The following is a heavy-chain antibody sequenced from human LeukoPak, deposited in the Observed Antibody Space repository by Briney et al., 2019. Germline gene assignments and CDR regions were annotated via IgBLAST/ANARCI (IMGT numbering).Heavy chain of an antibody. Sequence: SGGSLRLSCAASGFTFSSYWMHWVRQAPGKGLEWVSTISNSDGNTYYADSVKGRFTISRDNSKNTLYLQIYTLTAEDTAIYYCAKATGNLGNWGQGTQVTVSS. CDR1: GFTFSSYW. D-gene: IGHD1-1*01. CDR3: AKATGNLGN. J-gene: IGHJ4*02. CDR2: ISNSDGNT. V-gene: IGHV3-23*01.